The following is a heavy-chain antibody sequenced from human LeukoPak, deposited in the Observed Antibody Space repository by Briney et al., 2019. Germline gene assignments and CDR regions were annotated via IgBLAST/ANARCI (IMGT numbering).Heavy chain of an antibody. CDR3: ARGTTTTGYYFDY. J-gene: IGHJ4*02. CDR2: IWYDGSNK. V-gene: IGHV3-33*08. CDR1: GFTFGSYG. D-gene: IGHD4-17*01. Sequence: GGSLRLSCAASGFTFGSYGMHWVRQAPGKGLEWAAVIWYDGSNKYYADSVKGRFTISRDNSKITLYLQMNSLRAEDTAVYYCARGTTTTGYYFDYWGQGTLVTVSS.